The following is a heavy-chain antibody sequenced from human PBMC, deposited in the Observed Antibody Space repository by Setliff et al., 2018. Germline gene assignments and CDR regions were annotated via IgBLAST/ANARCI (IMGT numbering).Heavy chain of an antibody. Sequence: ASETLSLTCAVSGYSISSGYYWGWIRQPPGKGLEWIGSIYHSGSTYYNPSLKSRVTISVDTSKNQFSLKLSSVTAADTAVYYCASSRGQLRYSYGPNWFDPWGQGTLVTVS. D-gene: IGHD5-18*01. CDR2: IYHSGST. J-gene: IGHJ5*02. V-gene: IGHV4-38-2*01. CDR3: ASSRGQLRYSYGPNWFDP. CDR1: GYSISSGYY.